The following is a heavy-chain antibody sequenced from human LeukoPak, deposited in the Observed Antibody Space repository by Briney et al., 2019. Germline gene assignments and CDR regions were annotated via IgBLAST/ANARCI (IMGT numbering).Heavy chain of an antibody. CDR1: GGSISSYY. Sequence: SETLSLTCTVSGGSISSYYWNWIRQPPGKGLEWIGYIYYSGSTNYNPSLKSRVTISVDTSKNQFSLKLNSVTVADTAIYYCARHGGGKATLGNFDYWGQGTQVTVSS. D-gene: IGHD3-16*01. J-gene: IGHJ4*02. CDR3: ARHGGGKATLGNFDY. V-gene: IGHV4-59*08. CDR2: IYYSGST.